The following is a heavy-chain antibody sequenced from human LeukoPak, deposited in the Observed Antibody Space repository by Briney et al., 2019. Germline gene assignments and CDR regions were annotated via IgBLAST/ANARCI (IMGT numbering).Heavy chain of an antibody. D-gene: IGHD6-19*01. CDR1: GFTFSSYS. J-gene: IGHJ4*02. CDR3: ARRGASSGGLDY. CDR2: ISSSSRTI. V-gene: IGHV3-48*01. Sequence: GGSLRLSCAASGFTFSSYSMNWVRQAPGKGLEWVSYISSSSRTIYYTDSVKGRFTISRDNAKNSLCLQMNSLRAEDTAVYYCARRGASSGGLDYWGQGTLVTVSS.